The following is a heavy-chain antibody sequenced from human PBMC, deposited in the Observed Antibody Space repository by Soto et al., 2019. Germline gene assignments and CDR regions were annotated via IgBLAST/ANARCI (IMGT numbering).Heavy chain of an antibody. D-gene: IGHD2-21*01. J-gene: IGHJ5*02. CDR2: ISISSSTI. V-gene: IGHV3-48*02. CDR1: GSPSISIG. Sequence: EVQLVESGGGLVQPGGPLGLSCAPSGSPSISIGMTWVRKPQGKGREWVSTISISSSTIYYADSVKGGFTISRDNAKNSLYLQMNSLRDEDTAVYYCARGLGVANNWFDPWGQGTLVTVSS. CDR3: ARGLGVANNWFDP.